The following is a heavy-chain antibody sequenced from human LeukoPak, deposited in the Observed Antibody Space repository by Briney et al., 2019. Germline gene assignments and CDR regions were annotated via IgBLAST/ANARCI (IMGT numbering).Heavy chain of an antibody. CDR2: IYYSGST. CDR3: ASYGRWKQWLVPGDY. Sequence: PSETLSLTCTVSGGSISSSSYYWGWIRQPPGKGLEWIGSIYYSGSTYYNPSLKSRVTISVDTSKNQFSLKLSSVTAADTAVYYCASYGRWKQWLVPGDYWGQGTLVTVSS. D-gene: IGHD6-19*01. CDR1: GGSISSSSYY. V-gene: IGHV4-39*07. J-gene: IGHJ4*02.